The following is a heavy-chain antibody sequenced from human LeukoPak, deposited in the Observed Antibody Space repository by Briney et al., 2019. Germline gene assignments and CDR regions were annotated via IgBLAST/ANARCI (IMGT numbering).Heavy chain of an antibody. D-gene: IGHD3-16*01. Sequence: ASVKVSCKTSGYTFTGYYLHWVRQAPGQGLEWMGWINPNSGGTNYAQKFQGRVTMTRDTSISTAYMELSRLRSDDTAVYYCARVRYRLAETYIDYWGQGTLVTVSS. CDR3: ARVRYRLAETYIDY. V-gene: IGHV1-2*02. CDR2: INPNSGGT. CDR1: GYTFTGYY. J-gene: IGHJ4*02.